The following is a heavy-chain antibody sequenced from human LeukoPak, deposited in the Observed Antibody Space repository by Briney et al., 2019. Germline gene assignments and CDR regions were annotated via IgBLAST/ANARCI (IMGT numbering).Heavy chain of an antibody. CDR3: ARSYSGKFDY. J-gene: IGHJ4*02. D-gene: IGHD4-23*01. Sequence: AGGSLRLSCAASGFTFSSYGMNWVRQAPGKGLEWVSYITSSSSTIYYADSVKGRFTISRDNAKNSLYLQMNSLRDDDTAVYYCARSYSGKFDYWGQGTLVTVSS. CDR1: GFTFSSYG. V-gene: IGHV3-48*02. CDR2: ITSSSSTI.